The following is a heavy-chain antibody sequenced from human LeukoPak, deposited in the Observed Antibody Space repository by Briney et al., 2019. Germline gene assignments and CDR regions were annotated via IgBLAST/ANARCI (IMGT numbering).Heavy chain of an antibody. CDR3: ARGPYYSDSSGYRDAFDI. Sequence: PGGSLRLXCAASGFTFSSYWMSWVRQAPGKGLEWVANIKQDGSEKYYVDSVKGRFTISRDNAKNSLYLQMNSLRAEDTAVYYCARGPYYSDSSGYRDAFDIWGQGTMVTVSS. CDR2: IKQDGSEK. D-gene: IGHD3-22*01. J-gene: IGHJ3*02. CDR1: GFTFSSYW. V-gene: IGHV3-7*01.